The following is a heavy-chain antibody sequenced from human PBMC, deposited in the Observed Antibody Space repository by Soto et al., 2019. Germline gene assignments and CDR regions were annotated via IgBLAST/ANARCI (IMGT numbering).Heavy chain of an antibody. J-gene: IGHJ4*02. CDR2: ISYDGSNK. CDR1: GFTFSSYA. CDR3: ARGPTCYYDSSGYYYFDY. Sequence: QPGGSLRLSCAASGFTFSSYAMHWGRQAPGKGLEWVAVISYDGSNKYYADSVKGRFTISRDNSKNTLYLQMNSLRAEDTAVYYCARGPTCYYDSSGYYYFDYWGQGTLVTVSS. V-gene: IGHV3-30-3*01. D-gene: IGHD3-22*01.